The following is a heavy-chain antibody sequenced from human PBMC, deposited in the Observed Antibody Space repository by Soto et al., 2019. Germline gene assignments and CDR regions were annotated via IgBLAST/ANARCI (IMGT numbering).Heavy chain of an antibody. Sequence: SETLSLTCTVSGGSISSYYWSWIRQPPGKGLEWIGYIYYSGSTNYNPSLKSRVTISVDTSKNQFSLKLSSVTAADTAVYYCARDSLVDSNLFDYWGQGTLVTVSS. D-gene: IGHD4-4*01. J-gene: IGHJ4*02. V-gene: IGHV4-59*01. CDR2: IYYSGST. CDR3: ARDSLVDSNLFDY. CDR1: GGSISSYY.